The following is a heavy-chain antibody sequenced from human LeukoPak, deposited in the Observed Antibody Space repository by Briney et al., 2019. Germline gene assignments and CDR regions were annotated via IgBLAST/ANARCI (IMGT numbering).Heavy chain of an antibody. D-gene: IGHD2-15*01. Sequence: ASVKVSCKASGCTFTSYDINWVRQATGQGLEWMGWMNPNSGNTGYAQKFQGRVTMTRNTSISTAYMELSSLRSEDTAVYYCARVGYCSGGSCYWPDYWGQGTLVTVSS. J-gene: IGHJ4*02. CDR2: MNPNSGNT. V-gene: IGHV1-8*01. CDR3: ARVGYCSGGSCYWPDY. CDR1: GCTFTSYD.